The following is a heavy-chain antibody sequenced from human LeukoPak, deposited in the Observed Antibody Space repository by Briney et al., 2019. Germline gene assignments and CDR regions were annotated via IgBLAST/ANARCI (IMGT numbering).Heavy chain of an antibody. CDR3: ARDLRSGVGYYYDSRKAFDI. V-gene: IGHV7-4-1*02. Sequence: ASVKVSCKASGYTFTSYAMNWVRQAPGQGLEWMGWINTNTGNPTYAQGFTGRFVFSLDTSVSTAYLQISSLKAEDTAVYYCARDLRSGVGYYYDSRKAFDIWGQGTMVTVSS. D-gene: IGHD3-22*01. CDR1: GYTFTSYA. CDR2: INTNTGNP. J-gene: IGHJ3*02.